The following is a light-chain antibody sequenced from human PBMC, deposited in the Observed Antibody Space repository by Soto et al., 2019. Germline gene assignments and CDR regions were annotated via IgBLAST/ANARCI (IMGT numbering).Light chain of an antibody. J-gene: IGKJ3*01. CDR1: QSVSSSC. Sequence: EIVLTQSPGTLSLSPGERATLSCRASQSVSSSCLAWYQQKPGQAPRLLIYDASRATGIPDRFSGSGSGTDFPLTITRLEPEDFAVYYCQHYGTSALFGPGTKVDI. CDR2: DAS. V-gene: IGKV3-20*01. CDR3: QHYGTSAL.